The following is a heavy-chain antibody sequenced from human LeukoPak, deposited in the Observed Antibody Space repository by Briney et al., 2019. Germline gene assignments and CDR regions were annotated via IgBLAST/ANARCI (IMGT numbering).Heavy chain of an antibody. V-gene: IGHV3-23*01. CDR2: ISGSGDST. CDR3: ARDGVEFYNWFDP. D-gene: IGHD2-21*01. Sequence: GGSLRLSCAASGFTFSSYGMTWVRQAPGKGLEWVSGISGSGDSTYYADSVKGRFTISRDNAKNTLYLQMNSLRAEDTAVYYCARDGVEFYNWFDPWGQGTLVTVSS. CDR1: GFTFSSYG. J-gene: IGHJ5*02.